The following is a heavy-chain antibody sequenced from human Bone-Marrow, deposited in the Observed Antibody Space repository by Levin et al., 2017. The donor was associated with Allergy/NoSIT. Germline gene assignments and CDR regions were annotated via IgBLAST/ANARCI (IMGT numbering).Heavy chain of an antibody. Sequence: GESLKISCAGSGFSFAEYTMIWFRQGPGKGLEWVGFMRSTTYGGTTEFAASVKGRFTISRDDSNSIAYLQMKSLKSEDTAVYYCSGLVGTTTLLDYWGRATLVTVSS. CDR1: GFSFAEYT. V-gene: IGHV3-49*03. D-gene: IGHD1-26*01. CDR3: SGLVGTTTLLDY. CDR2: MRSTTYGGTT. J-gene: IGHJ4*02.